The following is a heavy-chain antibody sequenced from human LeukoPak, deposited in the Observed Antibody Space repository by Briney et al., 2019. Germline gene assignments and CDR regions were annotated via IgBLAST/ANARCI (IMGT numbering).Heavy chain of an antibody. Sequence: SETLSLTCAVYGGSFSGYYWSWIRQPPGKGLEWIGEINHSGSTNYNPSLKSRVTISVDTSKNQFSLKLSSVTAGDTAVYYCARSYGYYIDYWGQGTLVTVSS. CDR3: ARSYGYYIDY. CDR2: INHSGST. D-gene: IGHD5-18*01. J-gene: IGHJ4*02. V-gene: IGHV4-34*01. CDR1: GGSFSGYY.